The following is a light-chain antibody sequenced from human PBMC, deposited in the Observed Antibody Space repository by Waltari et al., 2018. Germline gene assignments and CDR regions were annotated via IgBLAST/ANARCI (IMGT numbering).Light chain of an antibody. CDR3: LSSDTSGAHV. CDR1: ALPHQS. Sequence: SYELTQPPSVSVSPGQKARITCSGDALPHQSAYWDQTQPGQAPVLIIYKDIGRPSGIPERFSGSNSGTTVTLTISGVQAEDEADYYCLSSDTSGAHVFGPGTKVIVL. V-gene: IGLV3-25*03. J-gene: IGLJ1*01. CDR2: KDI.